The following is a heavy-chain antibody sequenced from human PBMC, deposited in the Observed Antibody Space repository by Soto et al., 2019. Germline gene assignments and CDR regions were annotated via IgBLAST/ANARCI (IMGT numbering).Heavy chain of an antibody. D-gene: IGHD5-12*01. V-gene: IGHV1-2*02. CDR1: GYTFTGYY. J-gene: IGHJ4*02. CDR2: INPNSGGT. CDR3: ARVRDGYNQLTWADY. Sequence: QVQLVQSGAEVKKPGASVKVSCKASGYTFTGYYMHWVRQAPGQGLEWMGWINPNSGGTNYAQKFQGRVTMTRDTSISTAYMELSRLRSDDTAVYYCARVRDGYNQLTWADYWGQGTLVTVSS.